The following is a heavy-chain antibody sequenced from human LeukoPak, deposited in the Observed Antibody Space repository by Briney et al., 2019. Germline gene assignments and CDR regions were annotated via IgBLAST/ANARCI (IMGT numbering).Heavy chain of an antibody. V-gene: IGHV1-18*01. Sequence: ASVTVSCKSSGYTFTNYGSTWVRQAPGQGLEWMVWISANNGETNYAQKVQGRVTVTTDTSTSTAYMELRSLRSDDTAVYYCARAPPRVTAAGYDYWGQGTLVTVSS. J-gene: IGHJ4*02. CDR2: ISANNGET. CDR3: ARAPPRVTAAGYDY. CDR1: GYTFTNYG. D-gene: IGHD6-13*01.